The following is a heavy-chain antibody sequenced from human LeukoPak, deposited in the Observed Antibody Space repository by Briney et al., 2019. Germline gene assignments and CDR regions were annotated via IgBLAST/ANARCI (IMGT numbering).Heavy chain of an antibody. D-gene: IGHD1-26*01. V-gene: IGHV4-59*01. CDR1: GGSISSYY. CDR3: ARAASSGYFDL. Sequence: SETLSLTCTVSGGSISSYYWSWIRQPPGKRLEWIGYIYYSGSTNYNPSLKSRVTISVDTSKNQFSLKLSSVTAADTAVYYCARAASSGYFDLWGRGTLVTVSS. CDR2: IYYSGST. J-gene: IGHJ2*01.